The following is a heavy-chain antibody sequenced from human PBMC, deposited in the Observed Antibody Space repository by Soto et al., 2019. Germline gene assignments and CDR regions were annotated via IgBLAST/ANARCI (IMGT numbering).Heavy chain of an antibody. CDR1: GFTFSRYG. V-gene: IGHV3-30*18. Sequence: QVQLVESGGGVVQPGRSLRLSCAASGFTFSRYGMHWVRQAPGKGLEWVAVISYDGSNKYYADSVKGRFTISRDNSKNTLYLQMNSLRAEDTAVYYCAKDPRDGFATHYFDYWGQGTLVTVSS. CDR3: AKDPRDGFATHYFDY. CDR2: ISYDGSNK. J-gene: IGHJ4*02. D-gene: IGHD1-1*01.